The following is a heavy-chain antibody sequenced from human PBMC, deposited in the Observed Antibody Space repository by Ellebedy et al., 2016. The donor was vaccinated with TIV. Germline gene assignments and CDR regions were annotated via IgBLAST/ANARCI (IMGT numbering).Heavy chain of an antibody. D-gene: IGHD3-16*01. CDR2: SKNKGESYTT. CDR1: GFIFSDYY. CDR3: ARDNRGSYDY. V-gene: IGHV3-72*01. J-gene: IGHJ4*02. Sequence: PGGSLRLSCAASGFIFSDYYMDWVRQVPGKGLEWIGRSKNKGESYTTFYAASVKGRFTISRDESKDLMYLQMNSLKSDDTAIYYCARDNRGSYDYWGQGTLVTVSS.